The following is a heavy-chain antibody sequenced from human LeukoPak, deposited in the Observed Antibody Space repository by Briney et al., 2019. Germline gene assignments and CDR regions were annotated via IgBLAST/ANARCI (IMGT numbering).Heavy chain of an antibody. CDR2: ISYDGSNK. D-gene: IGHD2-2*01. Sequence: HPGGSLRLSCAASGFTFSSYAMHWVRQAPGKGLEWVAVISYDGSNKYYADSVKGRFTISRDNSKNTLYLQMNSLRAEDTAVYYCARDMGYCSSTSCPLDYWGQGTLVTVSS. J-gene: IGHJ4*02. CDR1: GFTFSSYA. CDR3: ARDMGYCSSTSCPLDY. V-gene: IGHV3-30-3*01.